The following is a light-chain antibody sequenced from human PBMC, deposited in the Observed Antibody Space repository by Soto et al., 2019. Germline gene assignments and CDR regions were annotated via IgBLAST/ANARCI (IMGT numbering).Light chain of an antibody. CDR2: DVS. Sequence: VLTQPASVSGSPGQSITISCTGTSSDVGGYNYVSWYQQHPGKAPKLMIYDVSNRPSGVSNRFSGSKSGNTASLTISGLQAEDEADYYCRSYTSSSTYVFGTGTKVTVL. CDR1: SSDVGGYNY. J-gene: IGLJ1*01. V-gene: IGLV2-14*01. CDR3: RSYTSSSTYV.